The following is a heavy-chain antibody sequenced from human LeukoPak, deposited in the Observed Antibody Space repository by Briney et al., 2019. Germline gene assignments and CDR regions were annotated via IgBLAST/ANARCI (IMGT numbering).Heavy chain of an antibody. Sequence: GGSLRLSCAASGFTFTNYWINWVRQAPGKGLEWVANINQDGSEKYYVDSVKGRFTISRDNAKNSVYLQMNSLGAEDTAVYYCARGWHYYDSSGYSAYWGQGTLVTVSS. J-gene: IGHJ4*02. CDR2: INQDGSEK. CDR1: GFTFTNYW. D-gene: IGHD3-22*01. V-gene: IGHV3-7*01. CDR3: ARGWHYYDSSGYSAY.